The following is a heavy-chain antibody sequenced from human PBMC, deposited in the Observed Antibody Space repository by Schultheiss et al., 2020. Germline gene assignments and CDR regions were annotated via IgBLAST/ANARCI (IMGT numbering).Heavy chain of an antibody. J-gene: IGHJ6*02. D-gene: IGHD5-12*01. V-gene: IGHV4-59*01. CDR2: FYYSGST. Sequence: SETLSLTCAVYGGSFSGYYWSWIRQPPGKGLEWIAYFYYSGSTNYNPSLKSRVTISVDTSKNQFSLKLSSVTAADTAVYYCARGVATPEPNGMDVWGQGTTVTVSS. CDR3: ARGVATPEPNGMDV. CDR1: GGSFSGYY.